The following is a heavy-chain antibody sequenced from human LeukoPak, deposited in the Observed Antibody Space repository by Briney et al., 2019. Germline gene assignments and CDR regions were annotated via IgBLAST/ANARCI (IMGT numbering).Heavy chain of an antibody. V-gene: IGHV1-24*01. Sequence: ASVKVSCKVSGYTLTELSMHWVRQAPGKGLEGRGGFDPEDGETIYAQKFQGRVTMTEDTSTDTAYMELSSLRSEDTAVYYCATTTVGYSYGVGFYYYMDVWGKGTTVTVSS. CDR1: GYTLTELS. J-gene: IGHJ6*03. D-gene: IGHD5-18*01. CDR2: FDPEDGET. CDR3: ATTTVGYSYGVGFYYYMDV.